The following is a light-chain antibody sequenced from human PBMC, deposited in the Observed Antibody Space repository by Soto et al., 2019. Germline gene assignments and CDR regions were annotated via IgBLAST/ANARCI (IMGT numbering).Light chain of an antibody. Sequence: EIVLTQSPGTLSLSPGERATLSCRASQSVSSSYLAWYQQKPGQAPRLLIYGASSRATGIPDRFSGSGSGTDSTLTISRLEPEDFAVYYCQQYGSSPPTFSQGTKV. CDR1: QSVSSSY. V-gene: IGKV3-20*01. CDR2: GAS. CDR3: QQYGSSPPT. J-gene: IGKJ1*01.